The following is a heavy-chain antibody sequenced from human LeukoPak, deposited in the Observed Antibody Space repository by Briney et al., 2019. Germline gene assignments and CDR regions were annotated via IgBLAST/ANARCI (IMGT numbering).Heavy chain of an antibody. Sequence: SQTLSLTCTVSGGSISSGGYYWSWIRQHPGKGLEWIGYIYYSGSTYYNPSLKSRVTISVDPYKNQFSLKLSSVTAADTAVYYCARATTDYGGASIDYWGQGTLVTVSS. CDR2: IYYSGST. D-gene: IGHD4-23*01. CDR1: GGSISSGGYY. CDR3: ARATTDYGGASIDY. V-gene: IGHV4-31*03. J-gene: IGHJ4*02.